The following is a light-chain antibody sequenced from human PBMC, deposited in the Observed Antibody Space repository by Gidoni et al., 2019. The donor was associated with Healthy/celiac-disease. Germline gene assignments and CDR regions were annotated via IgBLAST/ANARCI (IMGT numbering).Light chain of an antibody. V-gene: IGKV3-11*01. CDR1: QSVSSY. CDR2: DAS. CDR3: QQRSNWQVT. Sequence: DIVWPQSPATLSLSPGERATLSCRASQSVSSYLARYQQKPGQAPRLLIYDASNRATGIPARFSGSGSGTDFTLTISSLEPEDFAVYYCQQRSNWQVTFGGGTKVEIK. J-gene: IGKJ4*01.